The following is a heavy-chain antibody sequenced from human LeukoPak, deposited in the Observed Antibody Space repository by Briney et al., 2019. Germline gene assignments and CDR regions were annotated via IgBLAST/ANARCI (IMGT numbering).Heavy chain of an antibody. CDR3: GRDSQLSY. J-gene: IGHJ4*02. D-gene: IGHD1-1*01. CDR1: GFTLSDSA. Sequence: PGGSLRLSCAASGFTLSDSATTWVRQAPGKGLEWVSLISASGVSTYYADSVKGRFTISRDNSNTTLYLQMGSLRAGDTAVYSCGRDSQLSYLGQGTLVTVSS. CDR2: ISASGVST. V-gene: IGHV3-23*01.